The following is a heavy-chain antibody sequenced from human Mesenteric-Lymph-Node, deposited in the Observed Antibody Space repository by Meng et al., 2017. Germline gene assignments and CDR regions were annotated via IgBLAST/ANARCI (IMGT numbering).Heavy chain of an antibody. V-gene: IGHV1-2*02. J-gene: IGHJ3*02. D-gene: IGHD6-13*01. CDR2: INPNSGGT. CDR1: GYTFTDYG. Sequence: ASVKVSCKASGYTFTDYGISWVRQAPGQGLEWMGWINPNSGGTNYAQKFQGRVTMTRDTSISTAYMELSRLRSDDTAVYYCAREVSSSWYRAFDIWGQGTMVTVSS. CDR3: AREVSSSWYRAFDI.